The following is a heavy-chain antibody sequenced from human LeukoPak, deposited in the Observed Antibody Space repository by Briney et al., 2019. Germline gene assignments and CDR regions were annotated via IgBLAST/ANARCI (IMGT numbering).Heavy chain of an antibody. CDR2: ISGSGGST. Sequence: GGSLRLSCAASGFTFSSYAMSWVRQAPGKGLEWVSAISGSGGSTYYADSVKGRFTISRDNSKNTLYLQMNSLRAEDTAVYYCAIQYYYDSSGYPFDYWGQGTLVTVSS. J-gene: IGHJ4*02. CDR1: GFTFSSYA. D-gene: IGHD3-22*01. V-gene: IGHV3-23*01. CDR3: AIQYYYDSSGYPFDY.